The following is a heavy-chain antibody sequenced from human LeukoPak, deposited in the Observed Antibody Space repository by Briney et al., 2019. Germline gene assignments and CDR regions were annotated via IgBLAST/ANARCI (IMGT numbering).Heavy chain of an antibody. Sequence: SCKASGYTFTSYGMHWVRQAPGKGLEWVAVIWYDGSNKYYADSVKGRFTISRDNSKNTLYLQMNSLRAEDTAVYYCARDLSVVVPAAIPFDYWGQGTLVTVSS. CDR3: ARDLSVVVPAAIPFDY. V-gene: IGHV3-33*01. J-gene: IGHJ4*02. CDR1: GYTFTSYG. D-gene: IGHD2-2*01. CDR2: IWYDGSNK.